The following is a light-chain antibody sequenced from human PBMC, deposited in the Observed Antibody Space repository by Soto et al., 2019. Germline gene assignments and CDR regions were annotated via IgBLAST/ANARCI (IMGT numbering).Light chain of an antibody. J-gene: IGKJ5*01. V-gene: IGKV3D-20*02. CDR2: GAS. CDR3: QQRSNWPRA. Sequence: EIVLTQSPGTLSLTPGERAPLSCRASQSVSSSYLAWYQQRPGQAPRLLIYGASSRATGIPARFSGSGSGTDFTLTISSLEPEDFAVYYCQQRSNWPRAFGQGTRLEIK. CDR1: QSVSSSY.